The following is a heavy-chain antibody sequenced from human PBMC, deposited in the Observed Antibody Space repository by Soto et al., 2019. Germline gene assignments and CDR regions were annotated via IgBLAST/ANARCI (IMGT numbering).Heavy chain of an antibody. D-gene: IGHD1-26*01. CDR1: GGTFSSYA. CDR3: ARTRIVGPYYYYYGMDV. CDR2: IIPIFGTA. V-gene: IGHV1-69*01. Sequence: QVQVVQSGAEVKKPGSSVKVSCKASGGTFSSYAISWVRQAPGQGLEWMGGIIPIFGTANYAQKFQGRVTITADESTSTAYMELSSLRSEDTAVYYCARTRIVGPYYYYYGMDVWGQGTTVTVSS. J-gene: IGHJ6*02.